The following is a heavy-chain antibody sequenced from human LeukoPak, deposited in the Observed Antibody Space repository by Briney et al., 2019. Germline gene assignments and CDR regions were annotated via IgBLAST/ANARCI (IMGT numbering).Heavy chain of an antibody. Sequence: WASVKVSCKASGGTFSSYAISWVRQAPGQGLEWMGGIIPIFGTANYAQKFQGRVTITTDESTSTAYMELSSLRSEDTAVYYCARDQGGDYQLLPYYYYMDVWGKGTTVTVSS. J-gene: IGHJ6*03. CDR2: IIPIFGTA. V-gene: IGHV1-69*05. D-gene: IGHD2-2*01. CDR3: ARDQGGDYQLLPYYYYMDV. CDR1: GGTFSSYA.